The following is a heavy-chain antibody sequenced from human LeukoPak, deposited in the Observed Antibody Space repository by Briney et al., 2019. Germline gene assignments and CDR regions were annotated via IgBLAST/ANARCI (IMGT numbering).Heavy chain of an antibody. CDR2: INPSGGST. CDR1: GYTFSSYQ. Sequence: ASVKVACKASGYTFSSYQMHWVRQAPGQGLEWMGIINPSGGSTTYAQKSQGRVTMTRDMSTRTVYMELSSVRSEDTAVYYCARDLMTSHPLVHSYNMDVWGKGTTVTVS. D-gene: IGHD6-6*01. J-gene: IGHJ6*03. CDR3: ARDLMTSHPLVHSYNMDV. V-gene: IGHV1-46*01.